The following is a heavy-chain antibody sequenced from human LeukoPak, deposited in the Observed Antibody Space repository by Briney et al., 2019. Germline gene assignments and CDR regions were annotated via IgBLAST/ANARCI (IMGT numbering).Heavy chain of an antibody. J-gene: IGHJ6*03. CDR2: IYSSGST. CDR3: ARGHWNYDPLLLLTYHYYYYMDV. D-gene: IGHD1-7*01. CDR1: GVSISSGSNY. V-gene: IGHV4-39*07. Sequence: PSETLSLTCSVSGVSISSGSNYWGWIRQPPGKTLEWIGSIYSSGSTYYNPSLKSRVIILIDTAKNHFSLKLSSVTAADTAVYYCARGHWNYDPLLLLTYHYYYYMDVWGKGTTVTVSS.